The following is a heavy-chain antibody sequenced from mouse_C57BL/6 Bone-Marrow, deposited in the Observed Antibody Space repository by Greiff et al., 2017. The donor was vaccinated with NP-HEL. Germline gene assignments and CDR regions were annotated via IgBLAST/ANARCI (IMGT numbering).Heavy chain of an antibody. CDR3: ARRGYDGYYGAMDY. V-gene: IGHV1-18*01. CDR1: GYTFTDYN. CDR2: INPNNGGT. D-gene: IGHD2-3*01. J-gene: IGHJ4*01. Sequence: VQLQQSGPELVKPGASVKIPCKASGYTFTDYNMDWVKQSHGKSLEWIGDINPNNGGTIYNQKFKGKATLTVDKSSSTAYMELRSLTSEDTAVYYCARRGYDGYYGAMDYWGQGTSVTVSS.